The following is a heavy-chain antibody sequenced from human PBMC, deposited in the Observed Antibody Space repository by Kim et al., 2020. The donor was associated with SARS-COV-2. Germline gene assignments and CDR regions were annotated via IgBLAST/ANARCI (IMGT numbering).Heavy chain of an antibody. V-gene: IGHV3-33*01. J-gene: IGHJ6*02. Sequence: GGSLRLSCAASGFTFSSYGMHWVRQAPGKGLEWVAVIWYDGSNKYYADSVKGRFTISRDNSKNTLYLQMNSLRAEDTAVYYCAREADCSGGSCPNYYYYYGMDVWGQGTTVTVSS. CDR2: IWYDGSNK. D-gene: IGHD2-15*01. CDR1: GFTFSSYG. CDR3: AREADCSGGSCPNYYYYYGMDV.